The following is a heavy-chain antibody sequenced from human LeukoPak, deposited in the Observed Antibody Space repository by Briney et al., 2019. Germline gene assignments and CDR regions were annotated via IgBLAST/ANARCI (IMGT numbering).Heavy chain of an antibody. J-gene: IGHJ4*02. D-gene: IGHD5-18*01. CDR1: GGSISSGGYY. V-gene: IGHV4-31*03. Sequence: PSETLSLTCTVSGGSISSGGYYWSWIRQHPGKGLEWIGYIYYSGSTYYNPSLKSRVTISVDTSKNQFSLKLSSVTAADTAVYYCARIQTGRGYSYGYRSLAADYWGQGTLVTVSS. CDR3: ARIQTGRGYSYGYRSLAADY. CDR2: IYYSGST.